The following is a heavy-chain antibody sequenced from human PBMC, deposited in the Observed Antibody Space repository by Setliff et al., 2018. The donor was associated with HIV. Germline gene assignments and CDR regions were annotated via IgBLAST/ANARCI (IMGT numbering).Heavy chain of an antibody. V-gene: IGHV1-18*01. CDR2: KSTDNGNT. D-gene: IGHD1-26*01. J-gene: IGHJ3*02. CDR3: SRMRGGHHIREGAFDI. Sequence: GASVKVSCKASGYSFSSYGIGWVRLAPGQGLEWMGWKSTDNGNTNYAQKVQGRVTMTTDTGTRTAYMELRSLRSDDTAMYYCSRMRGGHHIREGAFDIWGQGTMVTVSS. CDR1: GYSFSSYG.